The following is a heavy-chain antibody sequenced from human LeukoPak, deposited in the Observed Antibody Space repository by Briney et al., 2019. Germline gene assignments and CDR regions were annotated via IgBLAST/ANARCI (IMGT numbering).Heavy chain of an antibody. D-gene: IGHD3-22*01. CDR2: INPSGLTT. Sequence: ASVDVSCKSSGYTYTSYYMHWVRQAPGQGLEWMGIINPSGLTTIYAQKFQGRVTVTRDTSTSTVYMELSSLRSEDTAVYYCARDLGGRSGSLDYWGQGTLVTVSS. V-gene: IGHV1-46*01. J-gene: IGHJ4*02. CDR3: ARDLGGRSGSLDY. CDR1: GYTYTSYY.